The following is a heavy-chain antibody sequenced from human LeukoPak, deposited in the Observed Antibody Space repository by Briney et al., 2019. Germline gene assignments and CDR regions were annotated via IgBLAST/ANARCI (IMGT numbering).Heavy chain of an antibody. Sequence: SWIRQPPGKALEWLALIYWDDDKRYSPSLKSRLTITKDTSKNQVVLTMTNMDPVDTATYYCAHTPGRYYFDYWGQGTLVTVSS. CDR3: AHTPGRYYFDY. CDR2: IYWDDDK. D-gene: IGHD1-26*01. J-gene: IGHJ4*02. V-gene: IGHV2-5*08.